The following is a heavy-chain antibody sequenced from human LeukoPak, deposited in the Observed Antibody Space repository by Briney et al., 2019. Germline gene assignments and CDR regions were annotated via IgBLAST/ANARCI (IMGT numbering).Heavy chain of an antibody. Sequence: ASVKVSCKASGYTFTGYYMHWVRQAPGQGLEWMGWINPNSGGTNYAQKFQGRVTMTRDTSISAAYMELSRLRSDDMAVYYCARGYCSSTSSYYHVDYWGQGTLVTVSP. J-gene: IGHJ4*02. V-gene: IGHV1-2*02. CDR2: INPNSGGT. D-gene: IGHD2-2*01. CDR3: ARGYCSSTSSYYHVDY. CDR1: GYTFTGYY.